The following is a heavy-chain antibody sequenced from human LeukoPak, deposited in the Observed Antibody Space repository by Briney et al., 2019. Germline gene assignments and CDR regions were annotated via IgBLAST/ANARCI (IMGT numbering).Heavy chain of an antibody. J-gene: IGHJ4*02. CDR2: VSGSGTST. D-gene: IGHD1-20*01. CDR3: AKDLGYNWNPFS. CDR1: GFTFSSYA. Sequence: GGSLRLSCAASGFTFSSYAMTWVRQAPGKGLEWVSTVSGSGTSTYYADSEKGRFTISRDSPKNTLYLQMNSLRAEDTAVYYCAKDLGYNWNPFSWGQGTLVTVSS. V-gene: IGHV3-23*01.